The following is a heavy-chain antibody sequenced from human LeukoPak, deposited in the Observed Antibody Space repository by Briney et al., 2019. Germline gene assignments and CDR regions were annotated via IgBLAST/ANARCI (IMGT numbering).Heavy chain of an antibody. J-gene: IGHJ4*02. V-gene: IGHV3-23*01. CDR1: GFTFSAYA. Sequence: GGSLRLSCSASGFTFSAYAMTWVRQAPGEGLEWVSALSASGGTTYYADSVKGRFTTSRDNSKNTLYLQMNSLRAEDTAIYYCAKAKFALTPTYYFDYWGQGTLVTVSS. D-gene: IGHD3-10*01. CDR3: AKAKFALTPTYYFDY. CDR2: LSASGGTT.